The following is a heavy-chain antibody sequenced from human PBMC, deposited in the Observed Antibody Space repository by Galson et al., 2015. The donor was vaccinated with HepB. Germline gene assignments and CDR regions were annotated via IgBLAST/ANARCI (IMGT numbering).Heavy chain of an antibody. CDR1: GGSISSTDW. Sequence: SETLSLTCAVSGGSISSTDWWSWVRQPPGKGLEWIGEIHHSGSTNYNPSLKSRATTLVDKSKNQFSLKLISMTAADTAVYYCAKKDNYGLSAFQIWGQGTMVTVSS. J-gene: IGHJ3*02. V-gene: IGHV4-4*02. CDR3: AKKDNYGLSAFQI. CDR2: IHHSGST. D-gene: IGHD2-15*01.